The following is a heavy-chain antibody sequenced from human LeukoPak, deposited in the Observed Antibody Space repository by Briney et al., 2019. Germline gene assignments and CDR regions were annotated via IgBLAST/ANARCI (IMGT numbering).Heavy chain of an antibody. CDR1: GFTFSSYG. CDR2: ISGSGGST. J-gene: IGHJ4*02. D-gene: IGHD4-11*01. V-gene: IGHV3-23*01. Sequence: GGSLRLSCAASGFTFSSYGMHWVRQAPGKGLEWVSAISGSGGSTYYADSVKGRFTISRDNSKNTLYLQMNSLRAEDTAVYYCAKAAHDYSNSDYWGQGTLVTVSS. CDR3: AKAAHDYSNSDY.